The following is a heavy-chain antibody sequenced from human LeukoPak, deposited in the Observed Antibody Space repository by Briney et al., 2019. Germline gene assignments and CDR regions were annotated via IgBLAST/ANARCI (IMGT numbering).Heavy chain of an antibody. CDR3: ARHDYVSPMIDY. V-gene: IGHV4-59*08. Sequence: PSETLSLTCTVSGGSISSYYWSWIRQPPGKGLEWIGYIYYSGSTNYNPSLKSRVTISVDTSKNQFSLKLSSVTAADTAVYYCARHDYVSPMIDYWGQGTLVTVSS. J-gene: IGHJ4*02. CDR1: GGSISSYY. D-gene: IGHD3-16*01. CDR2: IYYSGST.